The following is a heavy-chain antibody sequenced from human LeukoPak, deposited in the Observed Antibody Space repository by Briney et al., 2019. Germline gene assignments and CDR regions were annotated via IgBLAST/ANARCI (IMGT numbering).Heavy chain of an antibody. CDR1: GFTFSSYG. D-gene: IGHD3-22*01. V-gene: IGHV3-30*02. J-gene: IGHJ6*03. CDR3: AKDWYYYDSGGYYAVYYYYYMGV. CDR2: IRYDGSNK. Sequence: GGSLRLSCAASGFTFSSYGMHWVRQAPGKGLEWVAFIRYDGSNKYHADSVKGRFTISRDNSKNTLYLQMNSLRAEDTAVYYCAKDWYYYDSGGYYAVYYYYYMGVWGKGTTVTVSS.